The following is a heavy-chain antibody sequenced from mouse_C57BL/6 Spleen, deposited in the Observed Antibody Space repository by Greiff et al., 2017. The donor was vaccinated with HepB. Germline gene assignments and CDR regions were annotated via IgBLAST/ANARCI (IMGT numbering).Heavy chain of an antibody. Sequence: VQLQQSGPELVKPGASVKISCKASGYAFSSSWMNWVKQRPGKGLEWIGRIYPGDGDTNYNGKFKGKATLTADKSSSTAYMQLSSLTSEDSAVYFCARDDGSRYFDVWGTGTTVTVSS. D-gene: IGHD1-1*01. CDR2: IYPGDGDT. V-gene: IGHV1-82*01. CDR3: ARDDGSRYFDV. CDR1: GYAFSSSW. J-gene: IGHJ1*03.